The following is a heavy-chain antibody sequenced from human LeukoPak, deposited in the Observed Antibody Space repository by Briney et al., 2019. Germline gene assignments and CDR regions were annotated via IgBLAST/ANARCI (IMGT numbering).Heavy chain of an antibody. Sequence: SETLSLTCTVSGGSISSYYGSWIRQPPGKGLEWIGYIYYGGSTNYNPSLKSRVTISVDTSKNQFSLKLSSVTAADTAVYYCARVRLAHFDYWGQGTLVTVSS. CDR1: GGSISSYY. CDR2: IYYGGST. J-gene: IGHJ4*02. D-gene: IGHD6-19*01. CDR3: ARVRLAHFDY. V-gene: IGHV4-59*01.